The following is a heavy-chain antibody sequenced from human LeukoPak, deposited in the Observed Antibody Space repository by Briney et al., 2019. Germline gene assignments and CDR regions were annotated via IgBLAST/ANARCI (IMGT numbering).Heavy chain of an antibody. CDR1: GYTFTSYG. CDR2: IIPIFGTA. CDR3: ASRALVVPAAKDAFDI. Sequence: GASVKVSCKASGYTFTSYGITWVRQAPGQGLEWMGGIIPIFGTANYAQKFQGRVTITADESTSTAYMELSSLRSEDTAVYYCASRALVVPAAKDAFDIWGQGTMVTVSS. D-gene: IGHD2-2*01. V-gene: IGHV1-69*13. J-gene: IGHJ3*02.